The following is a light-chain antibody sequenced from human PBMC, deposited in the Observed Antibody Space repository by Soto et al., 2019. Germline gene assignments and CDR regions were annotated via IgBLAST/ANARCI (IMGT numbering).Light chain of an antibody. CDR1: QSISTE. V-gene: IGKV3-15*01. CDR2: SAS. J-gene: IGKJ2*02. CDR3: QQGNSWPRT. Sequence: EIVMTQSPATLSVSPGERATLSCRASQSISTELAWYQQKPGQPPRLLIYSASTRATGVPARFTGSGSGSEFTLTSSGRQSEDFAVYYCQQGNSWPRTFGQGTRREI.